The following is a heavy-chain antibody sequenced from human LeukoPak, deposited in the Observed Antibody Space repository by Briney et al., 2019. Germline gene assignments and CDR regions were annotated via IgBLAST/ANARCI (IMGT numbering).Heavy chain of an antibody. CDR3: ARAVVTSPRSTFDI. V-gene: IGHV1-46*01. D-gene: IGHD4-23*01. CDR1: GYTFTSYY. J-gene: IGHJ3*02. Sequence: GASVKVSCKASGYTFTSYYMHRLRQAPGQGLELMGIINPSGGSTTYPQKFQGRVTMTRDMSTSTVYMELSSLRSEDTAVYYCARAVVTSPRSTFDIWGQGTMVTVSS. CDR2: INPSGGST.